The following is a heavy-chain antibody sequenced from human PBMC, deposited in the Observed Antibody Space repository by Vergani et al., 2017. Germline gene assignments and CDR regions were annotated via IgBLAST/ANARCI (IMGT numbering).Heavy chain of an antibody. Sequence: QVQLQESGPGLVKPSETLSLTCTVSGGSVSSGSYYWSWIRQPAGKGLEWIGYIYYSGSTNYNPSLKGRVTISVDTSKNQFSLKLSSVTAADTAVYYCARTGEMATIQYWGQGTLVTVSS. V-gene: IGHV4-61*10. CDR3: ARTGEMATIQY. D-gene: IGHD5-24*01. CDR1: GGSVSSGSYY. CDR2: IYYSGST. J-gene: IGHJ4*02.